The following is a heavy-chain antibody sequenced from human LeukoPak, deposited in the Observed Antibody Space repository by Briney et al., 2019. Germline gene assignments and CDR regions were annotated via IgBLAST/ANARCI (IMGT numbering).Heavy chain of an antibody. Sequence: SQTLSLTCTVSGGAISSGDYYWSWIRQPPAKGLEWIGYIYYSGSTYYNPPLKSRVTISVDTSKNQFSLKLSSVTAADTAVYYCARGRSRIRYFDYWGQGTLVTVSS. CDR3: ARGRSRIRYFDY. V-gene: IGHV4-30-4*08. J-gene: IGHJ4*02. CDR1: GGAISSGDYY. CDR2: IYYSGST.